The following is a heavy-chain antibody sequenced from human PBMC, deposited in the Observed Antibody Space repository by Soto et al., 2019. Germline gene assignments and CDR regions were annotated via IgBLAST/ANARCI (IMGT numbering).Heavy chain of an antibody. CDR2: IYPGDSDI. CDR1: GYDFTNYW. J-gene: IGHJ4*03. D-gene: IGHD6-13*01. CDR3: ARFRAPRRQLISMSFHL. V-gene: IGHV5-51*01. Sequence: GESLKIFCKASGYDFTNYWIAWVRQTPGRGLEWMGMIYPGDSDIRYNPSFRGRVTISADKSITSAFVQWGSLKASDSAIYYCARFRAPRRQLISMSFHLWGPGTLVTVSS.